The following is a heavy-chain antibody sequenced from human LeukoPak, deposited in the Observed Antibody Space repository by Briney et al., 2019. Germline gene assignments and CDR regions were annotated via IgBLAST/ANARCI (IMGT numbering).Heavy chain of an antibody. D-gene: IGHD2-2*01. J-gene: IGHJ4*02. CDR1: GYTFTGYY. CDR3: ARDCSSTSCYPY. CDR2: INPNSGGT. V-gene: IGHV1-2*02. Sequence: GASVTVSFKASGYTFTGYYMHWVRQAPGQGLGWMGWINPNSGGTNYAQKFQGRVTMTRDTSISTAYMELSRLRSDDTAVYYCARDCSSTSCYPYWGQGTLVTVSS.